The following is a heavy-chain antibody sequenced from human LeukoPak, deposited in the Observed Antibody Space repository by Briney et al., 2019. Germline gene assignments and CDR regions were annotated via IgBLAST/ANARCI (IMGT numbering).Heavy chain of an antibody. J-gene: IGHJ6*03. V-gene: IGHV4-38-2*02. CDR2: IYHSGRT. CDR3: ARTNDYDSSGYYSWDYYYYMDV. D-gene: IGHD3-22*01. CDR1: GYSISSGYF. Sequence: SETLSLTCTVSGYSISSGYFWVWIRQPPGKGLEWIGSIYHSGRTYYNPSLKSLVTISVDTSKNQVSLKLSSVTAADTAVYYCARTNDYDSSGYYSWDYYYYMDVWGKGTTVTVSS.